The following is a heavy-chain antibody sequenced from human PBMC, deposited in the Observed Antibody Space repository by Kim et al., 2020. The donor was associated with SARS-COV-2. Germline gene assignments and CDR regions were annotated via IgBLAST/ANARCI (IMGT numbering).Heavy chain of an antibody. CDR2: ISGSGGST. V-gene: IGHV3-23*01. CDR1: GFTFSSYG. D-gene: IGHD3-9*01. CDR3: AKEPHFYWYGTFDY. Sequence: GGSLRLSCAASGFTFSSYGMSWVRQAPGKGLEWVSFISGSGGSTYYADSVKGRFTISRDNSKNTLYLQMNSLRAEDTAVYYCAKEPHFYWYGTFDYWGQGTLVTVSS. J-gene: IGHJ4*02.